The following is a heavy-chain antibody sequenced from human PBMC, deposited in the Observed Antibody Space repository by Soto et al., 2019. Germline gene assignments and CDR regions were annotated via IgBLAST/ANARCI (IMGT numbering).Heavy chain of an antibody. V-gene: IGHV4-34*02. D-gene: IGHD3-16*01. CDR1: GGSFSGHS. CDR3: ARARRGGSYFDY. Sequence: QVQLQQWGARLLKPSETLSLIYYVYGGSFSGHSWNWIRQPPGKGLEWIGEINNSGTTNYNSSLTSRVTTSLDTSQNQFSLKLMSVTAADTAVYYCARARRGGSYFDYWGQGTPVTVSS. J-gene: IGHJ4*01. CDR2: INNSGTT.